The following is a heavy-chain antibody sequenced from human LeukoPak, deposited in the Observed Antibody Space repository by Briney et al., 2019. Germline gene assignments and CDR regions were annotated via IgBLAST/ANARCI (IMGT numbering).Heavy chain of an antibody. Sequence: GASVKVSCKASGGTFSSYAISWVRQAPGQGLEWMGRIIPILGIANYAQKFQGRVTITADKSTSTAYMELSSLRSEDTAVYYCARDTIPYSSSWYFDYWGQGTLVTVSS. CDR1: GGTFSSYA. CDR3: ARDTIPYSSSWYFDY. D-gene: IGHD6-13*01. J-gene: IGHJ4*02. V-gene: IGHV1-69*04. CDR2: IIPILGIA.